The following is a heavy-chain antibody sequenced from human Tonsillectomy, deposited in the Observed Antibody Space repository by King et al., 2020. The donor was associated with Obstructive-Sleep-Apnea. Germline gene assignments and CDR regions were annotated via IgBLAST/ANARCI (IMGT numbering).Heavy chain of an antibody. Sequence: VQLVESGGGLVKPGGSLRLSCAASGFTFSTYSMDWVRQAPGKGLEWVSSISSGSSYKYYADSVKGRFTISRDNAKNSMYLQMKSLGAEDTAVYYCARMLQDSSSWHYYYGMDVWGQGTTVTVSS. V-gene: IGHV3-21*01. J-gene: IGHJ6*02. CDR2: ISSGSSYK. CDR3: ARMLQDSSSWHYYYGMDV. CDR1: GFTFSTYS. D-gene: IGHD6-6*01.